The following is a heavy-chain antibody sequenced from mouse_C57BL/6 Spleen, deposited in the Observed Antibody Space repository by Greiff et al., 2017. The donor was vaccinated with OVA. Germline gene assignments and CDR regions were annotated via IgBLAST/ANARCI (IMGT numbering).Heavy chain of an antibody. CDR1: GYTFTSYW. Sequence: QVQLQQPGAELVKPGASVKLSCKASGYTFTSYWMQWVKQRPGQGLEWIGEIDPSDSYTNYNQKFKGQATLTVDTSSSTAYMQLSSLTSEDSAVYYCARSAMVTWYFDVWGTGTTVTVSS. CDR2: IDPSDSYT. CDR3: ARSAMVTWYFDV. D-gene: IGHD2-2*01. J-gene: IGHJ1*03. V-gene: IGHV1-50*01.